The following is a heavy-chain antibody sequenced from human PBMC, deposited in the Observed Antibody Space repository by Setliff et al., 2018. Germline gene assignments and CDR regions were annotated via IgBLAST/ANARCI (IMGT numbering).Heavy chain of an antibody. CDR3: ARMSGFLYIDV. D-gene: IGHD3-3*01. Sequence: PSETLSLTCAVSGGSFSDYYWCWIRQPPGKGLEWIGEINHSGSTNYNPSLKSRVTISVDTSKNQFSLKLTSVTAAVTAVYYCARMSGFLYIDVWGKGTTVTVSS. V-gene: IGHV4-34*01. CDR1: GGSFSDYY. CDR2: INHSGST. J-gene: IGHJ6*03.